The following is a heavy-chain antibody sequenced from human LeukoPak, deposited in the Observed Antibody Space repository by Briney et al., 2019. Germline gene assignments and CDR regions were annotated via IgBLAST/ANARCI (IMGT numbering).Heavy chain of an antibody. CDR3: ARSNYVFDL. Sequence: GGSLRLSCAASGFTFSSYRMHWVSQTPGKGLVWVSRISSDGSTTDYADSVRGRFTISGDNAKNTLYLQMNSLRAEDTAVYYCARSNYVFDLWGRGTLVTVSS. D-gene: IGHD4-11*01. CDR1: GFTFSSYR. J-gene: IGHJ2*01. V-gene: IGHV3-74*01. CDR2: ISSDGSTT.